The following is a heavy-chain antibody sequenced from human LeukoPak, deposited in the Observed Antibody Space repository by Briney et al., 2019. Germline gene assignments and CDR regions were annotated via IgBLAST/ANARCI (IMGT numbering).Heavy chain of an antibody. D-gene: IGHD6-13*01. V-gene: IGHV3-30*04. Sequence: GGSLRLSCEASGFTFSSYAMHWVRQAPGKGLEWVAVISYDGSNKYYADSVKGRFTISRDNSKNTLYLQMNGLRAEDTAVYYCARDGDRYSSSWFDYWGQGTLVTVSS. J-gene: IGHJ4*02. CDR2: ISYDGSNK. CDR1: GFTFSSYA. CDR3: ARDGDRYSSSWFDY.